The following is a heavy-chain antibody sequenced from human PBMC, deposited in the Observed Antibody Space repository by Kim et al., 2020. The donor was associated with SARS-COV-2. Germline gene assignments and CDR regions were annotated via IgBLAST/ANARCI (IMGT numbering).Heavy chain of an antibody. J-gene: IGHJ4*02. Sequence: NYAQKFQGRVQITANNSTRTAYVELSSLRSEHTAVYYCARAATWGNELDYWGQGTLVTVSS. CDR3: ARAATWGNELDY. V-gene: IGHV1-69*04. D-gene: IGHD3-16*01.